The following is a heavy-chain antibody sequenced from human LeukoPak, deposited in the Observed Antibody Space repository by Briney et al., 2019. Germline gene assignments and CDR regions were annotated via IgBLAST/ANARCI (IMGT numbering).Heavy chain of an antibody. V-gene: IGHV3-23*01. D-gene: IGHD5-18*01. Sequence: PGGSLRLSCAASEFTFSNWAMSWGRQPPGKGLEWVSAVSDGGDTTYYADSVKGRFTISRDNSKNTVDLEMNSLRAEDTALYYCVKEVRGKSYGDYWGQGTLVTVSS. J-gene: IGHJ4*02. CDR1: EFTFSNWA. CDR3: VKEVRGKSYGDY. CDR2: VSDGGDTT.